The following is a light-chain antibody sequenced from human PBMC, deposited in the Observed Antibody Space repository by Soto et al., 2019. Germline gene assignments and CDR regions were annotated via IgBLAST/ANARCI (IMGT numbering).Light chain of an antibody. CDR3: SSYTSSSTL. V-gene: IGLV2-14*01. CDR2: AVT. CDR1: SSDVGGYNY. J-gene: IGLJ1*01. Sequence: QSVLTQPASVSGSPGQSITISCTGTSSDVGGYNYVSWYQQHPGKAPKLMIYAVTDRPPGVSSRFSGSKSGNTASLTISGLQAEDEADYYCSSYTSSSTLFGNGTKGTVL.